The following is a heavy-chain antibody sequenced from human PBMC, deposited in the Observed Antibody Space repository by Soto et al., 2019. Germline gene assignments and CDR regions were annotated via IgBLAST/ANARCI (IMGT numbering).Heavy chain of an antibody. V-gene: IGHV3-30*18. CDR3: AKNPGYYYDSTGYHFAY. CDR2: ISYDGSNK. Sequence: PRGSLRLSCAASGFTFSSYGMHWVRQAPGKGLEWVAVISYDGSNKYYADSVKGRFTISRDNSKNTLYLQMNSLRAEDTAVYYCAKNPGYYYDSTGYHFAYWGQGT. J-gene: IGHJ4*02. D-gene: IGHD3-22*01. CDR1: GFTFSSYG.